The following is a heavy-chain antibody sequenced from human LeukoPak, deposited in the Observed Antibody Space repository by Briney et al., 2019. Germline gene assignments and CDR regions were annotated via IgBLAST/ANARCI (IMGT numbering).Heavy chain of an antibody. Sequence: GGSLRLSCAASGFTFSSYSMNWVRQAPGKGLEWVSYISSSSSTIYYADSVKGRFTISRDNAKNSLYLQMNSLRAEDTAVYYCAREKFGGGYGGQVDFDYWGQGTLVTVSS. D-gene: IGHD5-18*01. V-gene: IGHV3-48*04. CDR2: ISSSSSTI. CDR3: AREKFGGGYGGQVDFDY. J-gene: IGHJ4*02. CDR1: GFTFSSYS.